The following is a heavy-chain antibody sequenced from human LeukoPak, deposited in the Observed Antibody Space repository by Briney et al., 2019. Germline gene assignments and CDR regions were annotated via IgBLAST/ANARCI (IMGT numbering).Heavy chain of an antibody. Sequence: GGSLRLSCVASAFTFTSYWASWVRQAPGKGLECVASIKQEGRVKYYMESVKGRFITSTDNAKNSLYLQMNSLRAEDTAVYYCARDGGYCSGSTCYSTYWGQGTLVTVSS. J-gene: IGHJ4*02. CDR2: IKQEGRVK. CDR1: AFTFTSYW. V-gene: IGHV3-7*03. D-gene: IGHD2-15*01. CDR3: ARDGGYCSGSTCYSTY.